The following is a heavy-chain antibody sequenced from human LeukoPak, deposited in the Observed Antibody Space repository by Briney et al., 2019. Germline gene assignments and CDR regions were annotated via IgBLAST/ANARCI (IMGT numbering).Heavy chain of an antibody. Sequence: GGSLRLSCAASGFTFSSYEMNWVRQAPGKGLEWVSYSSSNGNSIYYADSVKGRFTISRDNSKNTLYLQMNSLRAEDTAVYYCAKYVSAKGPPYALDVWGQGTTVTVSS. D-gene: IGHD2/OR15-2a*01. V-gene: IGHV3-48*03. J-gene: IGHJ6*02. CDR1: GFTFSSYE. CDR3: AKYVSAKGPPYALDV. CDR2: SSSNGNSI.